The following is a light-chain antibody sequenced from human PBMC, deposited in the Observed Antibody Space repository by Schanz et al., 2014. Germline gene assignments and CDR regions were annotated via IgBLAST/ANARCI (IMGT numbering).Light chain of an antibody. CDR1: TSDVGGYNF. J-gene: IGLJ2*01. CDR2: DVS. Sequence: QSALTQPRSVSGSPGQSVAISCTGTTSDVGGYNFVSWYQQHPGKAPKLMIYDVSNRPSGVPDRFSGSKSGNTASLTVSGLQAEDEADYYCAAWDDSLRVLFGGGTKVTVL. V-gene: IGLV2-11*01. CDR3: AAWDDSLRVL.